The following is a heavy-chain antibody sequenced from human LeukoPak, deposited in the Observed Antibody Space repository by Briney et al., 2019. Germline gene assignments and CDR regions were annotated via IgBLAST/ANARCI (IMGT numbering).Heavy chain of an antibody. Sequence: ASVKVSCKASGYTFTSYGISWVRQAPGQGLEWMGWISAYNGNTNYAQKLQGRVTMTTDTSTSTAYMELRSLRSDDTAVYYCAREPRLRLGELSLFRPNWFDPWGQGTLVTVSS. V-gene: IGHV1-18*04. CDR1: GYTFTSYG. D-gene: IGHD3-16*02. CDR3: AREPRLRLGELSLFRPNWFDP. J-gene: IGHJ5*02. CDR2: ISAYNGNT.